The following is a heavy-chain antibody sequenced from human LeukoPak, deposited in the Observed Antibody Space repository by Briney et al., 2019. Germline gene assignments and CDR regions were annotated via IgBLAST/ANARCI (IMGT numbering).Heavy chain of an antibody. CDR1: GFTFSSYA. V-gene: IGHV3-30*04. Sequence: PGRSLRLSCAASGFTFSSYAMHWVRQAPGKGLEWVAVISYDGSKNNYADSVKGRFTISRDNSNNTLYLQMNSLRAEDTAVYYCARGGYNSDWSRIYYWGQGTLVTVSS. D-gene: IGHD6-19*01. J-gene: IGHJ4*02. CDR3: ARGGYNSDWSRIYY. CDR2: ISYDGSKN.